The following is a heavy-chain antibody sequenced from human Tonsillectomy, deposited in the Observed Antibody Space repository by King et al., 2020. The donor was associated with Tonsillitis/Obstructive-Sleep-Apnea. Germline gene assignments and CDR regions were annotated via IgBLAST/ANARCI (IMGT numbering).Heavy chain of an antibody. D-gene: IGHD3-3*01. V-gene: IGHV3-9*01. CDR2: ISWNSGSI. Sequence: VQLVESGGDLAQPGRSLRLSCAASGFTFDDYAMHWVQQAPGKGLEWVSGISWNSGSIGYADSVKGRITISRDNAKNSLYLQMNSLRAEDTALYYCAKDPSYDFWSGPYYFDYWGQGTLVTVSS. CDR1: GFTFDDYA. J-gene: IGHJ4*02. CDR3: AKDPSYDFWSGPYYFDY.